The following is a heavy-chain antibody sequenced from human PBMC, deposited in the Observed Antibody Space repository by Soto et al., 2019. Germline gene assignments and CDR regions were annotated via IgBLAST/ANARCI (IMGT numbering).Heavy chain of an antibody. CDR1: GFTFSSYA. Sequence: EVQLLESGGGLVQPGGSLRLSCAASGFTFSSYAMSWVRQAPGKGLEWVSAISGSGGSTYYADSAKGRFTISRDNSKNTLYMQMNSLRAEDTAVYYCAKEGCSGGSCYSDFDYWGPGTLVTVSS. J-gene: IGHJ4*02. CDR2: ISGSGGST. D-gene: IGHD2-15*01. V-gene: IGHV3-23*01. CDR3: AKEGCSGGSCYSDFDY.